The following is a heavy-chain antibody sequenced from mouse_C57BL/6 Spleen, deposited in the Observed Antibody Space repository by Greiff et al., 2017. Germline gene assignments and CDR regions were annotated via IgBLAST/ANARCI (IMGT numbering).Heavy chain of an antibody. CDR1: GYTFTSYW. CDR2: IDTNSGGT. V-gene: IGHV1-72*01. CDR3: ARSVYYYDYYAMDY. Sequence: QVQLQQPGAELVKPGASVKLSCKASGYTFTSYWMHWVKQRPGRGLEWIGRIDTNSGGTKYNEKFKSKATLTVYKPSSTAYMQLSSLTSEDSAVYYCARSVYYYDYYAMDYWGQGTSVTVSS. J-gene: IGHJ4*01. D-gene: IGHD1-1*01.